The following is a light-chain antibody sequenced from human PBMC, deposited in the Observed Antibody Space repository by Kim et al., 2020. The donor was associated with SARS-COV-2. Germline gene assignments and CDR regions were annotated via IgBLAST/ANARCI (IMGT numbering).Light chain of an antibody. CDR3: PLT. Sequence: PSGSCASIGDRVTITSRSSQDVGNYLPGLHQKPVKDPPRLIYGASTLQSGVPSTFSVRGSGTEFTLTLGCLQPEDFATYSYPLTFGGGTKVDIK. CDR2: GAS. V-gene: IGKV1-17*03. J-gene: IGKJ4*01. CDR1: QDVGNY.